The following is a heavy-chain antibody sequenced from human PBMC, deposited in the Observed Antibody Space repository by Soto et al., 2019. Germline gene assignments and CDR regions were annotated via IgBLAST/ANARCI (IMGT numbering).Heavy chain of an antibody. D-gene: IGHD3-22*01. CDR1: GYSFTNYW. V-gene: IGHV5-51*01. J-gene: IGHJ3*02. CDR2: IYPGDSDT. Sequence: PGESLKISCKGSGYSFTNYWIGWVRQMPGKGLEWMGMIYPGDSDTRYSPSFQGQVTISVDKSISTAYVQWSSLKASDTAMYYCARRFYSSQMDAFDIWGQGTMVTVSS. CDR3: ARRFYSSQMDAFDI.